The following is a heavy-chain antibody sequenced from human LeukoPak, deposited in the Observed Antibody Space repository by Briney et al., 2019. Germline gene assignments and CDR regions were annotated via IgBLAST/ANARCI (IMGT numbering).Heavy chain of an antibody. Sequence: GGSLRLSCAASGFTFSSYAMNWVRQAPGKGLEWVSYISSSGSTIYYADSVKGRFTISRDNAKNSLYLQMNSLRAEDTAVYYCATGLTTVVTRFDYWGQGTLVTVSS. CDR3: ATGLTTVVTRFDY. J-gene: IGHJ4*02. CDR1: GFTFSSYA. D-gene: IGHD4-23*01. CDR2: ISSSGSTI. V-gene: IGHV3-48*01.